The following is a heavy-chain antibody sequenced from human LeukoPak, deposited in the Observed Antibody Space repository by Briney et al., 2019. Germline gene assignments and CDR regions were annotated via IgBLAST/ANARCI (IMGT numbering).Heavy chain of an antibody. D-gene: IGHD1-26*01. CDR2: MYYSGST. Sequence: PSETLSLTCTVSSGSISSTSYYWGWLRQPPGMGLEWIGSMYYSGSTYYNPSLKSRVTISVDTSKSQFSLKLSSVTAADTAVYYCARETVAHSGSYYYYYGMDVWGQGTTVTVSS. CDR3: ARETVAHSGSYYYYYGMDV. J-gene: IGHJ6*02. CDR1: SGSISSTSYY. V-gene: IGHV4-39*07.